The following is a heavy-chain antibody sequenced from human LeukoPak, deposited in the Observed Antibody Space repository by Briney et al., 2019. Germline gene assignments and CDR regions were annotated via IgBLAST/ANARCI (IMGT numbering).Heavy chain of an antibody. CDR3: GVPLAVSGEDY. J-gene: IGHJ4*02. Sequence: GCSLRLSYAASGFTCSSYAMSCVSNAPGTGREWVSAISGSGGSTYYAGSVKGRFTISRDNSKNTLYLQMNSLRAEDTAVYYCGVPLAVSGEDYWGQGTLVTVSS. CDR2: ISGSGGST. CDR1: GFTCSSYA. V-gene: IGHV3-23*01. D-gene: IGHD3-10*01.